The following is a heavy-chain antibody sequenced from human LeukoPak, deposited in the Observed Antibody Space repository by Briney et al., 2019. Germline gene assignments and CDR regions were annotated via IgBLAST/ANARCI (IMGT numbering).Heavy chain of an antibody. V-gene: IGHV3-21*01. J-gene: IGHJ4*02. Sequence: PGGSLRLSCAASGFTFSSYSMNWVRQAPGKGLEWVSSISSSSSYIYYADSVKGRFTISRDNAKNSLYLQMNSLRAEDTAVYYCAREHGYSSSSEEPDDYWGQGTLVTVSS. CDR2: ISSSSSYI. D-gene: IGHD6-6*01. CDR3: AREHGYSSSSEEPDDY. CDR1: GFTFSSYS.